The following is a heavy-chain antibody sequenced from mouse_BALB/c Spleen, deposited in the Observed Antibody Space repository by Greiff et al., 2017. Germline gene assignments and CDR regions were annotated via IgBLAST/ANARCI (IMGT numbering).Heavy chain of an antibody. V-gene: IGHV5-9-3*01. CDR2: ISSGGSYT. CDR3: ARCGGNYGYFDV. Sequence: EVKLVESGGGLVKPGGSLKLSCAASGFTFSSYAMSWVRQTPEKRLEWVATISSGGSYTYYPDSVKGRFTISRDNAKNTLYLQMSSLRSEDTAMYYCARCGGNYGYFDVWGAGTTVTVSS. CDR1: GFTFSSYA. J-gene: IGHJ1*01. D-gene: IGHD2-1*01.